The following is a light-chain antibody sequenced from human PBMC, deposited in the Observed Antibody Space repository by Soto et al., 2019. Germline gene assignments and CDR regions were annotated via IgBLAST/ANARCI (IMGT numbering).Light chain of an antibody. CDR2: GAS. CDR1: QSVSSN. CDR3: QQYDIWPPDT. V-gene: IGKV3-15*01. J-gene: IGKJ2*01. Sequence: EIVMPQSPATLSVSPGARAPFSCRASQSVSSNLAWYQQKPGQAPRLLIYGASTRATGIPARFSGGGSGTEFTVTISSLQSEEFAIYYCQQYDIWPPDTFGQGTKV.